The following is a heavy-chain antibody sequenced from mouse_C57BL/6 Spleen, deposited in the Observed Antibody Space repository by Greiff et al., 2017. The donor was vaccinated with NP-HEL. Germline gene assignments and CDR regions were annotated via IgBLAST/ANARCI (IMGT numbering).Heavy chain of an antibody. Sequence: EVQGVESGGGLVKPGGSLKLSCAASGFTFSSYAMSWVRQTPEKRLEWVATISDGGSYTYYPDNVKGRFTISRDNAKNNLYLQMSHLKSEDTAMYYCARRSGGFAYWGQGTLVTVSA. CDR2: ISDGGSYT. CDR1: GFTFSSYA. CDR3: ARRSGGFAY. V-gene: IGHV5-4*01. J-gene: IGHJ3*01.